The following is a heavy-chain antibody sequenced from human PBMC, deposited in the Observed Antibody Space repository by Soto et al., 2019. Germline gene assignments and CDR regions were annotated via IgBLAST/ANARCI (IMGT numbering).Heavy chain of an antibody. CDR1: GFSFSTYN. D-gene: IGHD2-15*01. Sequence: PGGSLRLSCAASGFSFSTYNMDWVRQAPGKGPEWIAYISTTSFTIYYADSVKGRFTISRDNDRNSLYLEMNSLRDEDTAVYYCARDRCYDGTCYSASDYWGQGTLVTVSS. CDR2: ISTTSFTI. CDR3: ARDRCYDGTCYSASDY. V-gene: IGHV3-48*02. J-gene: IGHJ4*02.